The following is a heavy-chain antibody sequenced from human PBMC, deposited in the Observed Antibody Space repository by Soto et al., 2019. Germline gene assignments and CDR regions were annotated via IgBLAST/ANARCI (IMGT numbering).Heavy chain of an antibody. Sequence: SQTLSLTCVISGDSVSSNGACWNWIRQSPSRGLQWLGRIYYRSKWFHDYAASVESRMAINPDTSRNQFSLQLNYVTPEDTALYYCARVHCIAGTCLDGLDFWGQGTTVTVSS. D-gene: IGHD2-15*01. J-gene: IGHJ6*02. CDR1: GDSVSSNGAC. V-gene: IGHV6-1*01. CDR3: ARVHCIAGTCLDGLDF. CDR2: IYYRSKWFH.